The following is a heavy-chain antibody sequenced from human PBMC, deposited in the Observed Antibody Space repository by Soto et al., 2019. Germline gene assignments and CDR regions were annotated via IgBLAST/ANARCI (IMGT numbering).Heavy chain of an antibody. J-gene: IGHJ4*02. Sequence: QVTLKESGPVLVKPTETLTLTCTVSGFSLRNARMGVSWIRQPPGKALEWLAHIFSNDEKSYSTSLKSRITTSKDTSKSQVVHTTTNMDPVDTATYYCARIKSPYYDSSGYYRYFDYWGQGTLVTVSS. V-gene: IGHV2-26*01. CDR3: ARIKSPYYDSSGYYRYFDY. CDR2: IFSNDEK. CDR1: GFSLRNARMG. D-gene: IGHD3-22*01.